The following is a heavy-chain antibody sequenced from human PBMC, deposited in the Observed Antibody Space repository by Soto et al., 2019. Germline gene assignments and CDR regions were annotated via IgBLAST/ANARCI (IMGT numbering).Heavy chain of an antibody. Sequence: ASVKVSCKASGYTFTSYGISWVRQAPGQGLEWMGWISAYNGNTNYAQKLQGRVTMTTDTSTSTAYMELRSLRSDDTAVYYCAWSSSAMTARPSNWFDPWGQGTLVTVSS. CDR1: GYTFTSYG. CDR3: AWSSSAMTARPSNWFDP. V-gene: IGHV1-18*01. CDR2: ISAYNGNT. J-gene: IGHJ5*02. D-gene: IGHD6-6*01.